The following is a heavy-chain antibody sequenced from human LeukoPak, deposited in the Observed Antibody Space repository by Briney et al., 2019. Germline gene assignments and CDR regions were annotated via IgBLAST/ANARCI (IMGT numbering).Heavy chain of an antibody. D-gene: IGHD1-26*01. V-gene: IGHV1-18*01. CDR3: ARVVGATDPPYYFDY. Sequence: GASVKVSCKASGYTFTSYGISWLRQAPGQGLEWMGWISAYNGNTNYAQKLQGRVTMTTDTSTSTAYMELRSLRSDDTAVYYCARVVGATDPPYYFDYWGQGTLVTVSS. J-gene: IGHJ4*02. CDR1: GYTFTSYG. CDR2: ISAYNGNT.